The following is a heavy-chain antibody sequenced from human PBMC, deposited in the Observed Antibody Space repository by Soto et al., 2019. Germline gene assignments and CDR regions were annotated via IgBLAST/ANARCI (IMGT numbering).Heavy chain of an antibody. D-gene: IGHD1-26*01. V-gene: IGHV3-11*06. Sequence: GGSLRLSCAASGFTFSDYYMSWIRQAPGKGLEWVSYISSSSSYTNYADSVKGRFTISRDNAKNSLYLQMNSLRAEDTAVYYCASQGVGPPDAFDIWGQGTMVTVSS. CDR3: ASQGVGPPDAFDI. J-gene: IGHJ3*02. CDR1: GFTFSDYY. CDR2: ISSSSSYT.